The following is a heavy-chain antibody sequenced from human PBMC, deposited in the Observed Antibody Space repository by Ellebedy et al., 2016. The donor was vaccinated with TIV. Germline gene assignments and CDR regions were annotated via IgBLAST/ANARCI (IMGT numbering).Heavy chain of an antibody. CDR2: IYYSGSA. Sequence: MPGGSLRPSCTAPGGSFTNSDYYCNWLRYPPGKGLEWLGSIYYSGSAYYNPSLKSRLTVSVDTSKNQFSLNLSSVTAADTAVNYGARDPALTRGSLDTWGQGTLVTVSS. CDR3: ARDPALTRGSLDT. CDR1: GGSFTNSDYY. J-gene: IGHJ5*02. D-gene: IGHD1-1*01. V-gene: IGHV4-39*07.